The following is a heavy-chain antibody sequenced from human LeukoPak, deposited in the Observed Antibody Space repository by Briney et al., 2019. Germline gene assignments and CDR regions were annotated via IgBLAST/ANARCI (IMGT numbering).Heavy chain of an antibody. D-gene: IGHD1-26*01. J-gene: IGHJ4*02. CDR3: ARHVGSGSYFDY. V-gene: IGHV4-39*01. Sequence: SETLSLTCPVPGGSISSSSYYWGWIRQPPGKGLEWIGSTYYSGSTYYNPSLKSRVTISVDTSKNQFSLKLSSVTAADTAVYYCARHVGSGSYFDYWGQGTLVTVSS. CDR1: GGSISSSSYY. CDR2: TYYSGST.